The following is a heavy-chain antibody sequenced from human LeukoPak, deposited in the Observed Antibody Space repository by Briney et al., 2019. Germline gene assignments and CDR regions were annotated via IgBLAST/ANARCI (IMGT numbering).Heavy chain of an antibody. V-gene: IGHV4-39*01. D-gene: IGHD3-22*01. CDR3: AAGYYDSSGPGNYFDY. J-gene: IGHJ4*02. Sequence: SETLSLTCTVSGGSISSSSYYWGWIRQPPGKGLEWIGSIYYSGSTYYNPSLKSRVTISVDTSKNQFSLKLSSVTAADTAVYCCAAGYYDSSGPGNYFDYWGQGTLVTVSS. CDR2: IYYSGST. CDR1: GGSISSSSYY.